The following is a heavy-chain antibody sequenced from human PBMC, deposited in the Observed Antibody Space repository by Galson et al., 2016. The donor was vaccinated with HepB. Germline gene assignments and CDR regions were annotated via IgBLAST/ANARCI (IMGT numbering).Heavy chain of an antibody. CDR1: GFTFSRYE. V-gene: IGHV3-48*03. D-gene: IGHD3-9*01. CDR2: ISSSETTI. J-gene: IGHJ4*02. CDR3: AREPVRLDDLLTGPPKNPDY. Sequence: SLRLSCAASGFTFSRYEVNWVRQAPGKGLEWVSYISSSETTIYYADSVKGRFTISRDNAKNSLYLQVNSLRAEDTAVYYCAREPVRLDDLLTGPPKNPDYWGQGTLVTVSS.